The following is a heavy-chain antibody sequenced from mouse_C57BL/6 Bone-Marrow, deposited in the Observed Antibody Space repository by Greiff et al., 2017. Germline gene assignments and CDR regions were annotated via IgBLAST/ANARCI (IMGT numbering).Heavy chain of an antibody. Sequence: QVQLKESGPGLVQPSQSLSITCTVSGFSLTSYGVHWVRQSPGKGLEWLGVVWRGGSTDYNAAFISRLGISKDNSKSQVFFKMNSLQADDTAIYYSARELGRYAMDYWGQGTSVTVSS. J-gene: IGHJ4*01. CDR3: ARELGRYAMDY. D-gene: IGHD4-1*01. CDR2: VWRGGST. V-gene: IGHV2-2*01. CDR1: GFSLTSYG.